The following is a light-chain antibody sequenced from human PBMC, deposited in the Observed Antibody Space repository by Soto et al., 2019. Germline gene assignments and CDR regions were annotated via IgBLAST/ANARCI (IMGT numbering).Light chain of an antibody. CDR1: QAINDW. J-gene: IGKJ4*01. V-gene: IGKV1-12*01. CDR3: QQGNSFPLT. CDR2: DAS. Sequence: DIQMTQSPSSVSASVGDRVTVTCRASQAINDWLVWYQQKPEEAPKLLIYDASTLHSGVPSRFSGSGSGAEFTLTISSLQPEDIAIYYCQQGNSFPLTFGGGTKVEIK.